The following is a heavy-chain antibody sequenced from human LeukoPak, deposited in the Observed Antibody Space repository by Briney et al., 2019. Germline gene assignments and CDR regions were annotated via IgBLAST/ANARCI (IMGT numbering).Heavy chain of an antibody. CDR3: ARDPTPYYDFWSGYYMGPIDY. J-gene: IGHJ4*02. V-gene: IGHV3-21*01. Sequence: GGSLRLSCAASGFTFSSYSMNWVRQAPGKGLEWVSSISSSSGYIYYADSVKGRFTISRDNAKNSLYLQMNSLRAEDTAVYYCARDPTPYYDFWSGYYMGPIDYWGQGTLVTVSS. D-gene: IGHD3-3*01. CDR2: ISSSSGYI. CDR1: GFTFSSYS.